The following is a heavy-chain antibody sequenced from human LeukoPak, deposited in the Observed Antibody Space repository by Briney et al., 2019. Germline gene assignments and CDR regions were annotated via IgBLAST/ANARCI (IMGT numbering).Heavy chain of an antibody. CDR3: ARVRGMIVVARRLYFDY. J-gene: IGHJ4*02. Sequence: SETLSLTCAVYGGSFSGYYWSWIRQPPGKGLKWIGEINHSGSTNYNPSLKSRVTISVDTSKNQFSLKLSSVTAADTAVYYCARVRGMIVVARRLYFDYWGQGTLVTVSS. CDR2: INHSGST. D-gene: IGHD3-22*01. CDR1: GGSFSGYY. V-gene: IGHV4-34*01.